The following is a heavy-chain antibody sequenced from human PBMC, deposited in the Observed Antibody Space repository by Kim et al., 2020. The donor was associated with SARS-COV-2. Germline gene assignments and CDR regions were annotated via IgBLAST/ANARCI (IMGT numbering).Heavy chain of an antibody. D-gene: IGHD1-20*01. V-gene: IGHV3-23*01. CDR1: GFTFSSYA. J-gene: IGHJ4*02. Sequence: GGSLRLSCAASGFTFSSYAMSWVRQAPGKGLEWVSAISGSGGSTYYADSVKGRFTISRDNSKNTLYLQMNSLRAEDTAVYYCAKDVTYNWNDGGNFDYWGQGTLVTVSS. CDR2: ISGSGGST. CDR3: AKDVTYNWNDGGNFDY.